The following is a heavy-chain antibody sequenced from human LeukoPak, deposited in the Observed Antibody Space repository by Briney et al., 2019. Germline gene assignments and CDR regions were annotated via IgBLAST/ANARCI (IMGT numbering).Heavy chain of an antibody. D-gene: IGHD3-10*01. Sequence: SETLSLTCTVSGGSISSSSYYWGWIRQPPGKGLEWIGTIYYSGSTYYNPSLKSRVTISVDTSKNQFSLKLSSVTAADTAVYYCARERFGELFHDAFDIWGQGTMVTVSS. CDR2: IYYSGST. J-gene: IGHJ3*02. CDR3: ARERFGELFHDAFDI. CDR1: GGSISSSSYY. V-gene: IGHV4-39*07.